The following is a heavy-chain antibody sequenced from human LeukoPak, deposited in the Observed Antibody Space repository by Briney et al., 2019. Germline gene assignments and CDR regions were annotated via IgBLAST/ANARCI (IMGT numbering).Heavy chain of an antibody. J-gene: IGHJ4*02. CDR2: ITVYNGNT. CDR1: GYTFSSYG. V-gene: IGHV1-18*01. Sequence: ASVKVSCKASGYTFSSYGISWVRQAPGQGLEWMGWITVYNGNTDYAQKFQGRVTMTTDTSTSTAYMELRSLRSDDTAVYYCARDQYYSVWGSHRPHFDSWGQGTLVTVSS. D-gene: IGHD3-16*02. CDR3: ARDQYYSVWGSHRPHFDS.